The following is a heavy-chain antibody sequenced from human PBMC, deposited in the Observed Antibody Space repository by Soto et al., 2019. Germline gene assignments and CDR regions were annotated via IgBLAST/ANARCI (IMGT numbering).Heavy chain of an antibody. CDR1: GGSISNYY. Sequence: LETLSLTCTVPGGSISNYYWTWIRQPPGKGLEWIGYIYYSGTTNYNPSLKSRVTMSLDTSQNQFSLKLNSVTAADTAVYYCARKGPLMVSRYFDYWGQGTLVTVSS. D-gene: IGHD3-10*01. J-gene: IGHJ4*02. CDR3: ARKGPLMVSRYFDY. V-gene: IGHV4-59*01. CDR2: IYYSGTT.